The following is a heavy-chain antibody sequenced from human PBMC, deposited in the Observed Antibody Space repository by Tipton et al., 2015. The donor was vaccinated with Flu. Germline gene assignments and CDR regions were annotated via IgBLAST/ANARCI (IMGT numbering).Heavy chain of an antibody. CDR3: VRTKDGYTLSNFVY. J-gene: IGHJ4*02. D-gene: IGHD5-24*01. CDR2: FYYDVGT. CDR1: GASLRSSSYY. Sequence: TLSLTCTVSGASLRSSSYYWGWIRQPQGKGLEWIGSFYYDVGTYYNPSLNSRVTTSVDESKNQFSLRLTSVTAADTAVYYCVRTKDGYTLSNFVYWGQGTLVTVSS. V-gene: IGHV4-39*07.